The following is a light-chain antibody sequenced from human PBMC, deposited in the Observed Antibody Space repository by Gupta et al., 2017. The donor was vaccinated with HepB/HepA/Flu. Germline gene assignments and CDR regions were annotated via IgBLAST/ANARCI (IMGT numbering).Light chain of an antibody. CDR1: QSVSSSY. Sequence: EIVLTQSPGTLSLSPGERATLSCRASQSVSSSYLAWYQQKPGQAPRLLIYGASSRATGIPDRCIGSGSGTDFTLTISRLEPEDFAVYYCHQYGSTQSCSFGQGTKLEIK. V-gene: IGKV3-20*01. J-gene: IGKJ2*04. CDR2: GAS. CDR3: HQYGSTQSCS.